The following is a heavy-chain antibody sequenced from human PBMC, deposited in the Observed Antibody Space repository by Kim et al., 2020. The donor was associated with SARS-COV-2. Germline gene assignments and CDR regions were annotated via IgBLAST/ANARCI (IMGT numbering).Heavy chain of an antibody. V-gene: IGHV3-21*01. J-gene: IGHJ4*01. CDR1: GFAFSYYG. Sequence: GGSLRLSCAASGFAFSYYGMNWVRQAPGKGLEWVASISSSSLYIYYADSMKGRFTISRDNAKSSLYLQMNSLRAEDTAVYYCTKDRDNYDSSGDVFDSWG. D-gene: IGHD3-22*01. CDR2: ISSSSLYI. CDR3: TKDRDNYDSSGDVFDS.